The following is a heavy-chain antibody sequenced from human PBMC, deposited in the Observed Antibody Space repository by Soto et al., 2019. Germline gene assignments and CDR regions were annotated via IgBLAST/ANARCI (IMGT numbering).Heavy chain of an antibody. CDR1: GYTFTSYG. Sequence: QVRLVQSGAEVKKPGASVKVSCKASGYTFTSYGINWVRQAPGQGLEWMGWISAYNGNTNYAQKLQGRVTMTTDTSTSTAYMELRNLRSDDTAVYYCARDVGDYYYYGMDVWGQGTTVTVSS. CDR2: ISAYNGNT. D-gene: IGHD2-15*01. J-gene: IGHJ6*02. CDR3: ARDVGDYYYYGMDV. V-gene: IGHV1-18*04.